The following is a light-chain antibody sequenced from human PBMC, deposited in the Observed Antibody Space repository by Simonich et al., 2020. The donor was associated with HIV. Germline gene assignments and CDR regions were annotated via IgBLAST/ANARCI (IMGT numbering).Light chain of an antibody. Sequence: EIVMTQSAATLSVSPGERDTISRRASQSVSSHLSWYQQKPGQAPRLLIFVASTRATGIPARFSGSGSGTEFTLTISSMQSEDFAVYYCQQYNNWPLTFGPGTKVDIK. J-gene: IGKJ3*01. V-gene: IGKV3-15*01. CDR2: VAS. CDR1: QSVSSH. CDR3: QQYNNWPLT.